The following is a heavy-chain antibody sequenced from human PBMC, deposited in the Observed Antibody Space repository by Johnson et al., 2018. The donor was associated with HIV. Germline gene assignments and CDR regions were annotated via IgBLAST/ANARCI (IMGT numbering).Heavy chain of an antibody. CDR3: AKVTSSVTTARYGAFDI. V-gene: IGHV3-74*01. CDR2: INSDGSST. CDR1: GFTFSSYW. J-gene: IGHJ3*02. Sequence: VQLVESGGGLVQPGGSLRLSCAASGFTFSSYWMHWVRQAPGKGLVWVSRINSDGSSTSYADSVKGRFTISRDNAKNTLYPQMNSLGAEDTAVFYCAKVTSSVTTARYGAFDIWGQGTMVTVSS. D-gene: IGHD4-17*01.